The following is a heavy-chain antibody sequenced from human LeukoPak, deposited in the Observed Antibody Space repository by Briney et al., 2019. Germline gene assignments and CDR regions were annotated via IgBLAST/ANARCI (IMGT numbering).Heavy chain of an antibody. CDR1: GGSISRYY. CDR2: IDDSGNT. J-gene: IGHJ4*02. D-gene: IGHD1-26*01. V-gene: IGHV4-59*01. Sequence: SETLSLTCTVSGGSISRYYWSWIRRPPGKGLEWIGYIDDSGNTNYNPSLKSLVTISVDKSKNQFSLKLSFATAADTAMYYCARGAIFVGGVGAQDYWGQGTLVTVSS. CDR3: ARGAIFVGGVGAQDY.